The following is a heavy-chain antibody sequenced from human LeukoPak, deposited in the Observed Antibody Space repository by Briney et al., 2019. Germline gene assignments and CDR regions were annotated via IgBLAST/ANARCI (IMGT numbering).Heavy chain of an antibody. V-gene: IGHV4-59*01. J-gene: IGHJ4*02. Sequence: SETLSLTCTVSGGSISSYYWSWIRQPPGKGLEWIGYIYYSGSTNYNPSLKSRVTISVDTSKNQFSLKLSSVTAADTAVYYCARGPWELTYFDYWGQGTLVTVSS. CDR2: IYYSGST. CDR1: GGSISSYY. CDR3: ARGPWELTYFDY. D-gene: IGHD1-26*01.